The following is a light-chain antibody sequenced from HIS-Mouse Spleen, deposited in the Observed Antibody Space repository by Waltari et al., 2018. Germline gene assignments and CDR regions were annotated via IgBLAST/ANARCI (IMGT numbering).Light chain of an antibody. CDR2: AAS. Sequence: IQLTQSPSSLSACVGARVTITCRASQSISSYLNWYQQKPGKAPKLLIYAASSLQSGVPSRFSGSGSGTDFTLTISSLQPEDFATYYCQQSYSTPGTFGQGTKVEIK. J-gene: IGKJ1*01. CDR3: QQSYSTPGT. CDR1: QSISSY. V-gene: IGKV1-39*01.